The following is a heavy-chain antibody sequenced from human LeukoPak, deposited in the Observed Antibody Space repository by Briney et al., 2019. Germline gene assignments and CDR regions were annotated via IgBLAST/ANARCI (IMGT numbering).Heavy chain of an antibody. V-gene: IGHV3-33*01. CDR2: IWYDGKNK. CDR1: GFNFTGYG. J-gene: IGHJ4*02. D-gene: IGHD4-23*01. CDR3: TRVSESGNSDY. Sequence: PGRSLRLSCAASGFNFTGYGIHWVRQVPGKGLDWVAVIWYDGKNKHYADSVKGRFTISRDTSKNTVYLQMNSLRAEDTAVYYCTRVSESGNSDYWGQGTPVTVSS.